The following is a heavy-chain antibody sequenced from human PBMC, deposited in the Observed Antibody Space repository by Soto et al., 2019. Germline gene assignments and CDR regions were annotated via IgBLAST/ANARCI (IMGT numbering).Heavy chain of an antibody. V-gene: IGHV4-4*02. CDR1: SDSISRSHW. Sequence: PSETLSLTCAVSSDSISRSHWLTWVRQPPGKGLEWVGDIYHSGSVYYNPSLRNRVTISMDKSNNQFSLNLSSVTAADTAVYYCARGSFMTHYYSNHMDAWGNGTAVPVSS. CDR3: ARGSFMTHYYSNHMDA. D-gene: IGHD3-16*01. J-gene: IGHJ6*03. CDR2: IYHSGSV.